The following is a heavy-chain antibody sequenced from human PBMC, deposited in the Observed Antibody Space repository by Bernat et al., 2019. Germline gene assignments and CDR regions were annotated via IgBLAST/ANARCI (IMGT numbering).Heavy chain of an antibody. CDR3: ARGGYYYYGMDV. CDR2: INSDGSST. J-gene: IGHJ6*02. D-gene: IGHD3-16*01. Sequence: VQLVESGGGLVKPGGSLRLSCAASGFTFSSYWMHWVRQAPGKGLVWVSRINSDGSSTSYADSVKGRFTISRDNAKNTLYLQMNSLRAEDTAVYYCARGGYYYYGMDVWGQGTTVTVSS. CDR1: GFTFSSYW. V-gene: IGHV3-74*02.